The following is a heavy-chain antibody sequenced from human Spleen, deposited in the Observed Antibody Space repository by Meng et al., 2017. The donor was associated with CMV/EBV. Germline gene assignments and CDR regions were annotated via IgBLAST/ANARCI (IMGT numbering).Heavy chain of an antibody. CDR1: GYTLSNYF. V-gene: IGHV1-46*01. CDR3: AREYQMFHNNGAFDV. Sequence: ASVKVSCKASGYTLSNYFLHWVQQAPGQGLEWMGIINPSSDSTTYAPNFQGRISLTTDASRTTVHMELSGLKSEDTAVYYCAREYQMFHNNGAFDVWGHGTMVTVSS. D-gene: IGHD2-2*01. J-gene: IGHJ3*01. CDR2: INPSSDST.